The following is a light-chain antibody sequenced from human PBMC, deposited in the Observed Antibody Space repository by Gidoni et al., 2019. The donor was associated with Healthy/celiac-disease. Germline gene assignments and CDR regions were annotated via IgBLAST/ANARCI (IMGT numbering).Light chain of an antibody. J-gene: IGKJ2*01. V-gene: IGKV1-5*03. CDR1: QSISSW. CDR2: KAS. Sequence: IQMTQSPSTLSASVGDRVTITCRASQSISSWLAWYQQKPGKAPKRLIYKASNLESGVPSRFSGSGYGTEFTLTISSLQPDEFANYYCQQYNSYTYTFGQGTKLEIK. CDR3: QQYNSYTYT.